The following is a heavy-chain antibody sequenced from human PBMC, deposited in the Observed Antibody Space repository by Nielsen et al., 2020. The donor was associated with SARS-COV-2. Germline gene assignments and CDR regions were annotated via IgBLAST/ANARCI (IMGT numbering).Heavy chain of an antibody. V-gene: IGHV3-21*01. Sequence: GESLKISCEVSRFGLTTYTINWVRQAPGKGLEWVSCISSPSNYVHYADSVQGRFTISKDYLQINDLRAEDTAVYYCARDQGVAVTSRAFYYDFWGQGDLVTVSS. D-gene: IGHD4-17*01. CDR3: ARDQGVAVTSRAFYYDF. J-gene: IGHJ4*02. CDR1: RFGLTTYT. CDR2: ISSPSNYV.